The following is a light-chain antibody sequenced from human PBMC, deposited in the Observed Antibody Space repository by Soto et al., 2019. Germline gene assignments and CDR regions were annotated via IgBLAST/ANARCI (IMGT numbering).Light chain of an antibody. V-gene: IGKV3-20*01. CDR2: GAS. CDR1: QSVSSSY. Sequence: EIVLTQSPGTLSLSPGERATLSCRASQSVSSSYLAWYQQKPGPAPRLLIYGASSRATGIPDRFSGSGAGTDFTLTISRLEAEDFAVYYCQQYGSSLLTFGGGTKVEIK. CDR3: QQYGSSLLT. J-gene: IGKJ4*01.